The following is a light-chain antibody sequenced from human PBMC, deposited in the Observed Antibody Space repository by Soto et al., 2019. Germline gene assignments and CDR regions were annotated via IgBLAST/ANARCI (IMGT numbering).Light chain of an antibody. CDR3: QSYDSGLSDYL. J-gene: IGLJ1*01. V-gene: IGLV2-14*01. CDR2: EVT. CDR1: SSDIGAYNY. Sequence: QSVLTQPASVSGSPGQSITISCTGTSSDIGAYNYVSWYQQHPGKAPKLLIYEVTNRPSGVSDRFSGSKSGTSASLAITGLQAEDEADYYCQSYDSGLSDYLFGSGTKVTVL.